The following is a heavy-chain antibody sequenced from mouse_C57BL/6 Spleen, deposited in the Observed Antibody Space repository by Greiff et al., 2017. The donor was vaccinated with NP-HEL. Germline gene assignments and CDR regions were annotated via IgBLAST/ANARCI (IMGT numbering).Heavy chain of an antibody. J-gene: IGHJ2*01. CDR1: GYTFTDYN. CDR2: INPNNGGT. V-gene: IGHV1-22*01. CDR3: ARNWLFPDY. Sequence: VQLKESGPELVKPGASVKMSCKASGYTFTDYNMHWVKQSHGKSLEWIGYINPNNGGTSYNQKFKGKATLTVNKSSSTAYMELRSLTSEDSAVYYCARNWLFPDYWGQGTTLTVSS.